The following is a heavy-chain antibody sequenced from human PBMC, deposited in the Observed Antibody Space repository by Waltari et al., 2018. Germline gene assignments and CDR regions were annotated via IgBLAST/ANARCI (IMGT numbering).Heavy chain of an antibody. CDR3: ASSSGWYYWYDY. D-gene: IGHD6-19*01. Sequence: WIRQPRGKGLEWIRFAFHGGSADDNPSLKSRVTISVDTSNRQFSLKLSSMTSADTAIYYCASSSGWYYWYDYWGQGTLVTVSA. V-gene: IGHV4-59*01. J-gene: IGHJ4*02. CDR2: AFHGGSA.